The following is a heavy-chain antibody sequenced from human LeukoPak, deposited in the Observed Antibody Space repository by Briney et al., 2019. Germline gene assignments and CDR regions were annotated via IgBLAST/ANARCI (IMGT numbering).Heavy chain of an antibody. D-gene: IGHD3-10*01. V-gene: IGHV4-34*01. Sequence: PSETLSLTCAVYGGSFSGYYWSWIRQPPGKGLEWIGEINHSGSTNYNPSLKSRVTISVDTSKNQFSLKLSSVTAADTAVYYCARGESHGSGSFDYWGQGTLVIVSS. J-gene: IGHJ4*02. CDR1: GGSFSGYY. CDR3: ARGESHGSGSFDY. CDR2: INHSGST.